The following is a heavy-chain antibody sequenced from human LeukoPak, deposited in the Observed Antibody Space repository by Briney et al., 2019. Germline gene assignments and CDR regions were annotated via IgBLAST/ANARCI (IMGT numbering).Heavy chain of an antibody. Sequence: PGESLRNSGAASGFTFNNCAMSWVRQTPGKGPEWVSAVNGGGGDTFYTDSVKGRFAISRDNSGNTLFLRMSSLRGEDTAVYYCVRDLSGTSTHWGQGTLVTVSS. D-gene: IGHD3-9*01. CDR1: GFTFNNCA. V-gene: IGHV3-23*01. CDR2: VNGGGGDT. CDR3: VRDLSGTSTH. J-gene: IGHJ4*02.